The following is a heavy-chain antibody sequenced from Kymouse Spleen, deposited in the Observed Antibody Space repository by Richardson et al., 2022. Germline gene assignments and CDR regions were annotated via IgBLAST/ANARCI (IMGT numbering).Heavy chain of an antibody. CDR3: TTEDDILTGSDDAFDI. V-gene: IGHV3-15*01. CDR1: GFTFSNAW. Sequence: EVQLVESGGGLVKPGGSLRLSCAASGFTFSNAWMSWVRQAPGKGLEWVGRIKSKTDGGTTDYAAPVKGRFTISRDDSKNTLYLQMNSLKTEDTAVYYCTTEDDILTGSDDAFDIWGQGTMVTVSS. J-gene: IGHJ3*02. D-gene: IGHD3-9*01. CDR2: IKSKTDGGTT.